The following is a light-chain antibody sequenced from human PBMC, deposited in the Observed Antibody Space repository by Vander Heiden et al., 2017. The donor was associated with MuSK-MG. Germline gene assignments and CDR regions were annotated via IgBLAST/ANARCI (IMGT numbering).Light chain of an antibody. CDR1: QSISRY. J-gene: IGKJ3*01. CDR3: QQSARTPL. CDR2: TAS. V-gene: IGKV1-39*01. Sequence: DIQMTQSPSSLSASVGDRVTITCRASQSISRYLNWYQQKPGKAPKLLIYTASSLQSVVPSRFSGSGSGTDFTLTISSLQPEDFATYYCQQSARTPLFGPGTKVDLK.